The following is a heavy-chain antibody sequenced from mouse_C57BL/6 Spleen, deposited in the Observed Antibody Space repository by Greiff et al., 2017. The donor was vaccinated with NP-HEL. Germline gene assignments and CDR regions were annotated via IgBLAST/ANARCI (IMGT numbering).Heavy chain of an antibody. CDR1: GYSITSGYG. CDR3: ARTARIKY. J-gene: IGHJ2*01. Sequence: EVKLVESGPGLVKPSQSLSLTCTVTGYSITSGYGWNWIRQFPGNKLEWMGYISYSGSTNYNPSLKSRISITRDKSKNQFFLQWNSVTTEDTATYYCARTARIKYWGQGTTLTVSS. D-gene: IGHD1-2*01. CDR2: ISYSGST. V-gene: IGHV3-2*02.